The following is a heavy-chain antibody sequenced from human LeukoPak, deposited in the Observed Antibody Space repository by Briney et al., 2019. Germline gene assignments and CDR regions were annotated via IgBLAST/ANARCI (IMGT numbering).Heavy chain of an antibody. CDR3: ARAPWGDCSGGSCYSEN. J-gene: IGHJ4*02. CDR1: GFTFSSYW. CDR2: VKQDGSEK. V-gene: IGHV3-7*01. D-gene: IGHD2-15*01. Sequence: GGSLRLSCSASGFTFSSYWVTWVRQAPGKGLEWVANVKQDGSEKNYVDSVKGRFTISRDNSKNTLFLQMNSLRAEDTAVYYCARAPWGDCSGGSCYSENWGQGTLVTVSS.